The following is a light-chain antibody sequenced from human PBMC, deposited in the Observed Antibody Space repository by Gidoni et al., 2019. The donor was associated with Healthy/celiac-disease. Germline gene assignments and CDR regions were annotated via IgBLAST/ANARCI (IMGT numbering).Light chain of an antibody. CDR3: AAWDDSLNGYV. Sequence: SVLTRPPSASGTRGQRVTISCSGSSPNNGSNTVNWYQQLPGTAPKLLIYSNHQRPSGVPDRFSGSKSVTSASLAISGLQSEDEADYYCAAWDDSLNGYVFGTGTKVTVL. CDR1: SPNNGSNT. J-gene: IGLJ1*01. V-gene: IGLV1-44*01. CDR2: SNH.